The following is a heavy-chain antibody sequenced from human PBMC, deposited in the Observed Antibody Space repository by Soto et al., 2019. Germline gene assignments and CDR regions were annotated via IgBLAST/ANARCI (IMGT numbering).Heavy chain of an antibody. CDR2: ISYDGSNK. V-gene: IGHV3-30-3*01. CDR3: ASGHYGDYVSYYY. Sequence: PGGSLRLSCAASGFTFSSYAMHWVRQAPGKGLEWVAVISYDGSNKYYADSVKGRFTISRDNYKNTLNLQMNSLRAEDTTVYYCASGHYGDYVSYYYWGQGTLVTVSS. CDR1: GFTFSSYA. D-gene: IGHD4-17*01. J-gene: IGHJ4*02.